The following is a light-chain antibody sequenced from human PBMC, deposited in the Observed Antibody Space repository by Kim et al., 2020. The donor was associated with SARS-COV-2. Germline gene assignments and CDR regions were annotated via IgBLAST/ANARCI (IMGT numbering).Light chain of an antibody. V-gene: IGLV1-44*01. CDR3: AAWDDSLNGYV. CDR1: SSNIGGNS. J-gene: IGLJ1*01. Sequence: QRVTIPCSGSSSNIGGNSVNWYQKVPGTAPKLLIYRNSQRPSGVSDRFSGSKSGTSASLAISGLQSEDEADYYCAAWDDSLNGYVFASGTKVTVL. CDR2: RNS.